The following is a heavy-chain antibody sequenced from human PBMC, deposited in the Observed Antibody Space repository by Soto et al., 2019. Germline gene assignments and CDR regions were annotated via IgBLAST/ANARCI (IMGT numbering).Heavy chain of an antibody. Sequence: QVQLVQSGAEVKKPGASVKVSCKASGFTFTSYAMHWVRQAPGQRLEWMGWINAGNGNTKYSQNFQGRVTITRDTTESTAYMELSSLRSEDTAVYYCASGTYSSGTNWGQGTLVTLSS. V-gene: IGHV1-3*01. CDR2: INAGNGNT. CDR1: GFTFTSYA. D-gene: IGHD5-18*01. J-gene: IGHJ1*01. CDR3: ASGTYSSGTN.